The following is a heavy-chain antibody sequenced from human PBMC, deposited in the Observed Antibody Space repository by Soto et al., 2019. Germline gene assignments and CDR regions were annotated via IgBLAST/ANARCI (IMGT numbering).Heavy chain of an antibody. CDR1: GYRFTSYC. V-gene: IGHV5-51*01. Sequence: GESLKISCRTSGYRFTSYCIAWVRQMPGKGLEWMGIIFPSDSDTRYSPSFQGQVTISADRSTSTVFLQWASLKASDTAVYFCARKDKSGYFNWFDPWGQGTLVTVSS. CDR2: IFPSDSDT. CDR3: ARKDKSGYFNWFDP. D-gene: IGHD3-22*01. J-gene: IGHJ5*02.